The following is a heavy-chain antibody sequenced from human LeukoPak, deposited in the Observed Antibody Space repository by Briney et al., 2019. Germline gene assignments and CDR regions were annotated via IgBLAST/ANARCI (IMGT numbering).Heavy chain of an antibody. J-gene: IGHJ4*02. CDR1: GFTFSSYG. Sequence: GGSLRLSCAASGFTFSSYGMHWVRQAPGKGLEWVAFIRYDGSNKYYADSVKGRFTISRDNSKNTLYLQMNSLRAEDTAVYYCAKGPNYYGSGSPYYFDYWGQGTLVTVSS. CDR2: IRYDGSNK. V-gene: IGHV3-30*02. D-gene: IGHD3-10*01. CDR3: AKGPNYYGSGSPYYFDY.